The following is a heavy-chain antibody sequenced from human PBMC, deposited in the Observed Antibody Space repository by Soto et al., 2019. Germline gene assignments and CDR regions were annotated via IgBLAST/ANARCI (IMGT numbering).Heavy chain of an antibody. D-gene: IGHD3-10*01. CDR2: ISGSGGST. Sequence: GGSLGLSCEASGFTLSSYAMSWVRQAPGKGLEWVSAISGSGGSTYYADSVKGRFTISIDNSKNTLYLQMNSLRADDTAVYYCAKVMVQNWFDPWGAGTLVAVCS. V-gene: IGHV3-23*01. J-gene: IGHJ5*02. CDR1: GFTLSSYA. CDR3: AKVMVQNWFDP.